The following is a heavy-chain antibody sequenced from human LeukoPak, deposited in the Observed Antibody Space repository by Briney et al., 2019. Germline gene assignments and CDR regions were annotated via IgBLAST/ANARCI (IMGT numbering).Heavy chain of an antibody. D-gene: IGHD1-26*01. Sequence: SETLSLTCTVSGGSISGSSSYWGWIRQPPGEGLEWIGSIHYSGSTYYNPSLTSRVTVSVDTSKNQFSLKLSSVTAADTAVYYCAREWRHSGSXXXDYWGQGTLVTVSS. J-gene: IGHJ4*02. V-gene: IGHV4-39*02. CDR3: AREWRHSGSXXXDY. CDR1: GGSISGSSSY. CDR2: IHYSGST.